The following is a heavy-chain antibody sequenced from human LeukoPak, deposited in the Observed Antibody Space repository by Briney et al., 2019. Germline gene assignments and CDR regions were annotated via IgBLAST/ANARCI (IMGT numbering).Heavy chain of an antibody. CDR3: ARHRRGPGFRHYYYGMDV. CDR2: IYPGDSDT. Sequence: GESLKISCKGSRYSFTSYWIGWVRQMPGKGLEWMGIIYPGDSDTRYSPSFQGQVTISADKSISTAYLQWSSLKASDTAMYYCARHRRGPGFRHYYYGMDVWGQGTTVTVSS. V-gene: IGHV5-51*01. CDR1: RYSFTSYW. D-gene: IGHD1-14*01. J-gene: IGHJ6*02.